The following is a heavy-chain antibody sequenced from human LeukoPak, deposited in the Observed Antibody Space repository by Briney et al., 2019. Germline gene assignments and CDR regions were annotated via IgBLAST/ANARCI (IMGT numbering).Heavy chain of an antibody. J-gene: IGHJ6*02. V-gene: IGHV3-7*01. CDR1: GFTFSSYW. Sequence: GGSLRLSCAASGFTFSSYWMSWVRQAPGKGLEWVANIKQDGSEEYYVDSVKGRFTISRDNAKNSLYLQMNSLRAEDTAVYYCARDSPGGYSGYEWPSDYYYYGMDVWGQGTTVTVSS. D-gene: IGHD5-12*01. CDR3: ARDSPGGYSGYEWPSDYYYYGMDV. CDR2: IKQDGSEE.